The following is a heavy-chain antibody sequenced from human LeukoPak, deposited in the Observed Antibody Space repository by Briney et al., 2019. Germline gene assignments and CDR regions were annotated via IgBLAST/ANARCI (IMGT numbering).Heavy chain of an antibody. D-gene: IGHD5-12*01. CDR2: IYTSGST. Sequence: SETQSLTCTVSGGSISSYYWSWIRQPAGKGLEWIGRIYTSGSTNYNPSLKSRVTMSVDTSKNQFSLKLSSVTAADTAVYFCARDGGHSGYGIYFDLWGQGTLVTVSS. V-gene: IGHV4-4*07. CDR3: ARDGGHSGYGIYFDL. CDR1: GGSISSYY. J-gene: IGHJ4*02.